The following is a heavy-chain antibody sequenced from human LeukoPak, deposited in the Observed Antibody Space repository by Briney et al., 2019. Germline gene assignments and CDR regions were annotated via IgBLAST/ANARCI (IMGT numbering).Heavy chain of an antibody. D-gene: IGHD6-13*01. Sequence: PGGSLRLSCAASGFTFSSYAMRWVSQAPGQELESVSTISGRGDSTYYAESVKGRFTISRDNSRNTLYLQMNTLRAEDTAVYYCAKAIAAPVWYFDLWGRGTLVTVSS. CDR2: ISGRGDST. CDR1: GFTFSSYA. V-gene: IGHV3-23*01. J-gene: IGHJ2*01. CDR3: AKAIAAPVWYFDL.